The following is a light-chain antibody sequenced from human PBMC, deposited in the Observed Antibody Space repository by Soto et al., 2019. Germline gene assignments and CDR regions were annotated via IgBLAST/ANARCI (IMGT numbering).Light chain of an antibody. Sequence: EIVMTHSPATLSVSPGERATLSCRASQSVSSKLAWYQQKPGQAPRLLIYGASTRATGIPARFSGSGSGTEFTLTISSLQSEDFAVYYCQQYNNWPATWTFGQGTKVDIK. CDR2: GAS. J-gene: IGKJ1*01. CDR3: QQYNNWPATWT. V-gene: IGKV3-15*01. CDR1: QSVSSK.